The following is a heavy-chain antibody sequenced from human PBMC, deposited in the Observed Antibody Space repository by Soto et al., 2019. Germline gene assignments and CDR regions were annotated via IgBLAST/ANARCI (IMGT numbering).Heavy chain of an antibody. CDR3: ARLLLSRVDFDP. CDR1: GYSFTSYC. CDR2: SDPSDSYT. D-gene: IGHD3-16*02. V-gene: IGHV5-10-1*01. J-gene: IGHJ5*02. Sequence: PGEXLKLSCKGSGYSFTSYCISWVRTMPGKGLEWMGRSDPSDSYTNYSPSFQGHVTISADKSISTAYLQWSRMKASDTAMYYCARLLLSRVDFDPWGQGTLVTVSS.